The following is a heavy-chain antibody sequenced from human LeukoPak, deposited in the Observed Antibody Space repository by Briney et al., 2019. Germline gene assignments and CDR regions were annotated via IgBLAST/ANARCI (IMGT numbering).Heavy chain of an antibody. V-gene: IGHV5-51*01. Sequence: GESLKISCKGSGYSFITFWIGWARQMPGKGLEWMGIIFPGDSDTRYSPSFQGHVTISADKSISTAYLQWSSLKASDTAMYYCARRDYGANPYFDYWGQGTLVTVSS. CDR1: GYSFITFW. CDR2: IFPGDSDT. CDR3: ARRDYGANPYFDY. J-gene: IGHJ4*02. D-gene: IGHD4-23*01.